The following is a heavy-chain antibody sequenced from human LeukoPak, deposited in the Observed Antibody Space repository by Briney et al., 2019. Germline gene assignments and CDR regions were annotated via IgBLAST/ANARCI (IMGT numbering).Heavy chain of an antibody. CDR2: IIPIFGTA. D-gene: IGHD1-26*01. Sequence: SVKVSCKASGGTFSSYAISWVRQAPGQGLEWMGGIIPIFGTANYAQKFQGRVTITADESTSTAYMELSSLRSEDTAVYYCARDSPVGATDYYYGMDVWGQGTTVTVSS. V-gene: IGHV1-69*13. CDR1: GGTFSSYA. CDR3: ARDSPVGATDYYYGMDV. J-gene: IGHJ6*02.